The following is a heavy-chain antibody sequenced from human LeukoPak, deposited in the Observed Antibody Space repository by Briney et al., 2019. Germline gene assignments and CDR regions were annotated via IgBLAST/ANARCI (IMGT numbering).Heavy chain of an antibody. CDR2: ISGSSGTI. J-gene: IGHJ6*03. Sequence: GGSLRLSCAASVCTFSSYSMNWVRQAPGKGLEWVSYISGSSGTIYYADSVKGRFTISRDNAKNSLYLQMNSLRAEDTAVYYCARRSEFGVLYYMDVWGKGTTVTVSS. CDR3: ARRSEFGVLYYMDV. D-gene: IGHD3-16*01. CDR1: VCTFSSYS. V-gene: IGHV3-48*01.